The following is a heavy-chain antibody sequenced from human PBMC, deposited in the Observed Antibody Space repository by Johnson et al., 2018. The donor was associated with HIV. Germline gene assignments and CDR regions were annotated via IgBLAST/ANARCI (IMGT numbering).Heavy chain of an antibody. CDR3: AKDIRPGWEIRGNAFDI. CDR2: ISSSGRTK. V-gene: IGHV3-11*01. Sequence: QMLLVESGGGVVQPGRSLRLSCEASEFTFSRTKMSGVRQAPGKGLEWVSYISSSGRTKYYAKNSLYLQMNSLRAEDTALYYCAKDIRPGWEIRGNAFDIWGQGTMVTVSS. D-gene: IGHD1-26*01. CDR1: EFTFSRTK. J-gene: IGHJ3*02.